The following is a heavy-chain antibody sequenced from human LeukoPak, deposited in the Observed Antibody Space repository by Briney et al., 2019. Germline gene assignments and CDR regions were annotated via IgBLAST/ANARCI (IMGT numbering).Heavy chain of an antibody. V-gene: IGHV1-8*01. CDR1: GYTFSNYE. J-gene: IGHJ4*02. CDR3: ARGARNWDY. Sequence: ATVKVSCKASGYTFSNYEINWVRQATGQGLEWMGWMNPNSGNTGYAQKFQRRVTMTRNTSISTAYMELSSLRSEDTAVYDCARGARNWDYWGQGTLVTVSS. CDR2: MNPNSGNT. D-gene: IGHD1-1*01.